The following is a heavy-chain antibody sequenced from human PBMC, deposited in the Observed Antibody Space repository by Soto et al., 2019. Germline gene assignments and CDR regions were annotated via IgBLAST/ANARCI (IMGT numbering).Heavy chain of an antibody. CDR3: AREAVAVQHDYYYYGMDV. J-gene: IGHJ6*02. D-gene: IGHD1-1*01. V-gene: IGHV1-69*01. CDR2: IIPIFGTA. CDR1: GGTFSSYA. Sequence: QVQLVQSGAEVKKPGSSVKVSCKASGGTFSSYAISWVRQAPGQGLEWMGGIIPIFGTANYAQKFQGRVTITADESTSTAYMERSSLRSEDTAVYYCAREAVAVQHDYYYYGMDVWGQGTTVTVSS.